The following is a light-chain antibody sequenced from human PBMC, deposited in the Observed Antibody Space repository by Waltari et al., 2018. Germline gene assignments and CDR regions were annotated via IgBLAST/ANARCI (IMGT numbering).Light chain of an antibody. V-gene: IGLV2-14*03. CDR3: TSYTTTDTLYV. CDR1: SSDIGSFNY. CDR2: DVS. Sequence: QSALTQPASVSGSPGQSITIPCTGTSSDIGSFNYVSWYQQYPGKPPKLIIFDVSNRPAGISDRFSGSKSGNTASLTISVLQAEDEADYICTSYTTTDTLYVFGTVTQVTVL. J-gene: IGLJ1*01.